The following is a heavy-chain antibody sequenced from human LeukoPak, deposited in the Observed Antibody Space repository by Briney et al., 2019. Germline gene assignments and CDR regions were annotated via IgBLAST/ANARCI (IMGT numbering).Heavy chain of an antibody. CDR3: ARAARKYGSGSPLIYYFDY. V-gene: IGHV1-46*01. Sequence: ASVKVSCKASGYTFTSYYMHWVRQAPGQGLEWMGIINPSGGSTSYAQKFQGRVTMTRDMSTSTVYMELRSLRSDDTAVYYCARAARKYGSGSPLIYYFDYWGQGTLVTVSS. J-gene: IGHJ4*02. CDR1: GYTFTSYY. D-gene: IGHD3-10*01. CDR2: INPSGGST.